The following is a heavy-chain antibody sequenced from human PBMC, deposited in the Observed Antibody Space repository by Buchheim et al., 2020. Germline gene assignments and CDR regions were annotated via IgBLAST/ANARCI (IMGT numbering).Heavy chain of an antibody. Sequence: QVQLVQSGAEVKKPGASVKISCRASGYRFTSWYMHWVRQAPGQGLEWIGIINPSDGSTTYAQKFEGRVTMTRDTSTSTVYMELTSLGSEDTAVFYCARDFYGTSPPSLSMVRGVLPFDYWGQGTL. CDR3: ARDFYGTSPPSLSMVRGVLPFDY. V-gene: IGHV1-46*03. CDR1: GYRFTSWY. CDR2: INPSDGST. J-gene: IGHJ4*01. D-gene: IGHD3-10*01.